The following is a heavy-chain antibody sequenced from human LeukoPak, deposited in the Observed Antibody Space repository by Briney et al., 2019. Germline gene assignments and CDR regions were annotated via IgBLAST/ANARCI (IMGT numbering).Heavy chain of an antibody. Sequence: ASVKVSCKASGNTCTGYYMHWVRQAPGQGLEWMGRINPNSGGTNYAQKFQGRVTMTRDTSISTAYMELSRLRSDDTAVYYCAGFGVVIQDAFDIWGQGTLVTVSS. CDR3: AGFGVVIQDAFDI. V-gene: IGHV1-2*06. CDR1: GNTCTGYY. D-gene: IGHD3-3*01. CDR2: INPNSGGT. J-gene: IGHJ3*02.